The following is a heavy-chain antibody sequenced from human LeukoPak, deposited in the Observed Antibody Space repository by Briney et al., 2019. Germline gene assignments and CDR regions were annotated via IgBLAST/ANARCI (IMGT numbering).Heavy chain of an antibody. CDR2: ISYDGSNK. Sequence: GGSLRLSCAASGFTFSSYAMHWVRQAPGKGLEWVGVISYDGSNKYYAETVQGRFTISRDNSKNTLYLQMNSLRAEDTAVYYCARSNLAQLDYWGQGTLVTVSS. V-gene: IGHV3-30*01. CDR3: ARSNLAQLDY. J-gene: IGHJ4*02. D-gene: IGHD1-14*01. CDR1: GFTFSSYA.